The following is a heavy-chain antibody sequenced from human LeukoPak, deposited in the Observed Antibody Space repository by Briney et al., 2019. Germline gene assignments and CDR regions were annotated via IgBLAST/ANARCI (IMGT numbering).Heavy chain of an antibody. V-gene: IGHV4-34*01. CDR3: ARGLIQLVY. CDR1: GGSFSGYY. D-gene: IGHD5-18*01. CDR2: INHSGST. Sequence: SETLSLTCAVYGGSFSGYYWSWIRQPPGKGLEWIGEINHSGSTNYNPSLKSRVTISVDTSKNQFSLKLSSVTAADTAVYYCARGLIQLVYWSQGTLVTVSS. J-gene: IGHJ4*02.